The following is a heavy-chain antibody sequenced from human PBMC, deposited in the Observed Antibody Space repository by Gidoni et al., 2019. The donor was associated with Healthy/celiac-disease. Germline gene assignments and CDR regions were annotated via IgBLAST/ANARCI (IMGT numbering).Heavy chain of an antibody. Sequence: QLQLQESGPGLGKPSENLSITCTASGGSIGSSSYYWGWIRQPPGKGLEWIGSIYCSGSTYYNPSLKSRVIISVDTSKNQFSLQLSSVTAADTAVYYCSRYARRVSSRKPQLNDAFDIWGQGTRVTVSS. CDR3: SRYARRVSSRKPQLNDAFDI. CDR1: GGSIGSSSYY. D-gene: IGHD6-6*01. CDR2: IYCSGST. V-gene: IGHV4-39*01. J-gene: IGHJ3*02.